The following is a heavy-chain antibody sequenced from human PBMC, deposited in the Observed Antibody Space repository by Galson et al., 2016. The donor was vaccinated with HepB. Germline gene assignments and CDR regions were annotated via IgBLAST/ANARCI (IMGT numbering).Heavy chain of an antibody. V-gene: IGHV1-69*06. Sequence: SVKVSCKVSGGTFSTHHVSWVRQAPGQGLEWMGGVLPLFGTSNYAQKFQGRVTITADRSTSTAYMELSGLRSDDTAVYYCARGTNDFPGVVAATHWFDPWGQGTLVTVSS. D-gene: IGHD2-15*01. CDR1: GGTFSTHH. CDR2: VLPLFGTS. CDR3: ARGTNDFPGVVAATHWFDP. J-gene: IGHJ5*02.